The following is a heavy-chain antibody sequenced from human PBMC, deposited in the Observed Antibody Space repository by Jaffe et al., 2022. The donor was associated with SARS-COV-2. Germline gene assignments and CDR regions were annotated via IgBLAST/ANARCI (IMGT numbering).Heavy chain of an antibody. J-gene: IGHJ4*02. CDR3: ARGKPFDY. D-gene: IGHD3-10*01. V-gene: IGHV3-64*01. Sequence: EVQLVESGGGLVQPGGSLRLSCAASGFTFSSYAMHWVRQAPGKGLEYVSAISSNGGSTYYANSVKGRFTISRDNSKNTLYLQMGSLRAEDMAVYYCARGKPFDYWGQGTLVTVSS. CDR2: ISSNGGST. CDR1: GFTFSSYA.